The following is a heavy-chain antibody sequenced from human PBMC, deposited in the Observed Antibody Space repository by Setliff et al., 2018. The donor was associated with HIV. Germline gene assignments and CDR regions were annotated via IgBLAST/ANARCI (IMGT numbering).Heavy chain of an antibody. CDR3: ARSSTAGFDF. J-gene: IGHJ4*02. D-gene: IGHD6-19*01. CDR2: ISFSGT. CDR1: GGSISGSNYV. Sequence: SETLSLTCTVFGGSISGSNYVWGWIRQTPRKGLEWIGSISFSGTYLNPSLKSRVTISVDRSKDQFSLKMTSVTAADTAIYYCARSSTAGFDFWGQGTLVTVSS. V-gene: IGHV4-39*07.